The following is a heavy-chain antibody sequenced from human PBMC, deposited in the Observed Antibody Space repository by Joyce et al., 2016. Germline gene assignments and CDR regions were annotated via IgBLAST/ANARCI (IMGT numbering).Heavy chain of an antibody. CDR3: ARVTWFGDKGFDY. J-gene: IGHJ4*02. Sequence: QVQLQESGPGLVKPSQTLSLTCSVSGGSIISGDYYWSWIRQPPGKGLEWIGYIYYTGSTYYNLSLKSRITMSVDTSKNQFSLKLSSVTAADTAVYYCARVTWFGDKGFDYWGQGTLVTVSS. CDR2: IYYTGST. V-gene: IGHV4-30-4*01. CDR1: GGSIISGDYY. D-gene: IGHD3-10*01.